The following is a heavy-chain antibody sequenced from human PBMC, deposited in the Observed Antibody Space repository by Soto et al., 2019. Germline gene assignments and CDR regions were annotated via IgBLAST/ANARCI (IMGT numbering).Heavy chain of an antibody. CDR2: VFYTGRA. V-gene: IGHV4-59*01. J-gene: IGHJ6*02. D-gene: IGHD4-4*01. Sequence: PSETLSLTCTVSGGSLVMFYWIWIRQPRGKGLEGVGYVFYTGRANYTASLKSGVSVSLDTSNYQCSLKLSSVTAADTAVYYCGRDGDGRMTTNPYCYNGMDDWGPGTTVTVSS. CDR3: GRDGDGRMTTNPYCYNGMDD. CDR1: GGSLVMFY.